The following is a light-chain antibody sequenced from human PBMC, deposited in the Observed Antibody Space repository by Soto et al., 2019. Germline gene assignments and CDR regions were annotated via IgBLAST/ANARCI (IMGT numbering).Light chain of an antibody. Sequence: EIVMTQSPATLSVSPGERATLSCRARQSVSSDVAWYHQKPGQAPRLLIYGASTRATGIPARFSGSGSGTEFTLTINSLQSEDFAVYYCQQYNNWPRTFGQGTKV. J-gene: IGKJ1*01. V-gene: IGKV3-15*01. CDR2: GAS. CDR3: QQYNNWPRT. CDR1: QSVSSD.